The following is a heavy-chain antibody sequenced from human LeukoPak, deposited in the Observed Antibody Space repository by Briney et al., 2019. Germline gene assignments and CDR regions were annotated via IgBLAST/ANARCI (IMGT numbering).Heavy chain of an antibody. CDR3: AKADTFENYFDS. CDR2: VSPDGSHV. Sequence: GGSLRLSCAASGFTFSTFGMNRVRQAAGKGLEWVALVSPDGSHVNYADSVKGRFTISRDNSKNMMNLQMNSLTSDDTAVYFCAKADTFENYFDSWGQGTLVTVSS. CDR1: GFTFSTFG. J-gene: IGHJ4*02. D-gene: IGHD3-9*01. V-gene: IGHV3-30*18.